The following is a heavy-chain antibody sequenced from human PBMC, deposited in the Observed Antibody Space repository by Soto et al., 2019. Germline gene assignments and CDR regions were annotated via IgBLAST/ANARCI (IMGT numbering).Heavy chain of an antibody. CDR1: GGSFSGYY. CDR3: ARVSSSSSESWFDP. CDR2: INHSGST. V-gene: IGHV4-34*01. Sequence: PSETLSLTCAVYGGSFSGYYWSWIRQPPGKGLEWIGEINHSGSTNYNPSLKSRVTISVDTSKNQFSLKLSSVTAADTAVYYCARVSSSSSESWFDPWGRGTLVTVSS. J-gene: IGHJ5*02. D-gene: IGHD6-6*01.